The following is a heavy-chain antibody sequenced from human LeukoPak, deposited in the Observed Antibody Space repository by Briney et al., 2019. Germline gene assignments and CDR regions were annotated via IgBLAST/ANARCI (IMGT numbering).Heavy chain of an antibody. CDR1: GFTFSSYA. D-gene: IGHD2-15*01. CDR2: ISGSGGST. V-gene: IGHV3-23*01. CDR3: AKQGYCSGGSCYEERFDP. Sequence: GRSLRLSCAASGFTFSSYAMSWVRQAPGKGLEWVSAISGSGGSTYYADSVKGRFTISRDNSKNTLYLQMNSLRAEDTAVYYCAKQGYCSGGSCYEERFDPWGQGTLVTVSS. J-gene: IGHJ5*02.